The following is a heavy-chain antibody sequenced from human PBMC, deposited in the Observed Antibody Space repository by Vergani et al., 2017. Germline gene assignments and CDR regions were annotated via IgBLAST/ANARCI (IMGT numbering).Heavy chain of an antibody. CDR3: ARVDPSNSEGTPVALAG. D-gene: IGHD6-19*01. CDR1: RHTFQTYG. V-gene: IGHV1-18*01. Sequence: QVQLVQSGAELKKPGASVSVSCKGSRHTFQTYGISWVRQAPAKGLEWMAWIRPYTGHTIYAQQFQDRVTMTADTSTNTAYMELRVLRAEDTAVYFCARVDPSNSEGTPVALAGWAQGTMVTVSS. J-gene: IGHJ3*01. CDR2: IRPYTGHT.